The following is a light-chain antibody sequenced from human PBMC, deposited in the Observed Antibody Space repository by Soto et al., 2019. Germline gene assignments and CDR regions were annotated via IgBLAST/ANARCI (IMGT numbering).Light chain of an antibody. V-gene: IGLV1-51*01. Sequence: QSVLTQPPSVTAAPGQRVTISCSASSSNIGNNYVSWYQQLPGTAPKLLIYDNNNRPSGIPDRFSGSKSGTSGTLGITGLKTGDEADYYCATWDSSLSGGVFGTGTKVTVL. CDR2: DNN. CDR1: SSNIGNNY. CDR3: ATWDSSLSGGV. J-gene: IGLJ1*01.